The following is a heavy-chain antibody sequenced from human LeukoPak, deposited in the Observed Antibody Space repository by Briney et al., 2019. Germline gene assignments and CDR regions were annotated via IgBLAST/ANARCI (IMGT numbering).Heavy chain of an antibody. D-gene: IGHD4-17*01. J-gene: IGHJ4*02. V-gene: IGHV3-48*03. CDR3: ARVATSYGDYGYRQYYFDY. CDR1: GFTFSSYE. Sequence: GGSLRLSCAASGFTFSSYEMNWVRQAPGKGLEWVSYISSSGSTIYYADSVKGRFTISRDNAKNSLYLQMNSLRAEDTAVYYCARVATSYGDYGYRQYYFDYWGQGTLVTVSS. CDR2: ISSSGSTI.